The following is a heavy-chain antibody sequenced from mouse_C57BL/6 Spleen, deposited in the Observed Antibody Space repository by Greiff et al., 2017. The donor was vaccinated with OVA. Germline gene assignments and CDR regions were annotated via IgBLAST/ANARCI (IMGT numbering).Heavy chain of an antibody. CDR1: GFTFSSYA. V-gene: IGHV5-9-1*02. J-gene: IGHJ3*01. CDR2: ISSGGDYI. Sequence: EVMLVESGEGLVKPGGSLKLSCAASGFTFSSYAMSWVRQTPEKRLEWVAYISSGGDYIYYADTVKGRFTISRDNARNTLYLQLSSLKSEDTAMYYCTRGRGDYAWFAYWGQGTLVTVSA. CDR3: TRGRGDYAWFAY. D-gene: IGHD2-4*01.